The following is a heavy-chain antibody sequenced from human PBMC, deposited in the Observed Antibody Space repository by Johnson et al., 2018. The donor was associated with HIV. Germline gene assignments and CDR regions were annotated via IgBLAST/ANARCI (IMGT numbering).Heavy chain of an antibody. D-gene: IGHD3-16*01. J-gene: IGHJ3*02. CDR3: ARGSRYTHDNDDVYLLQAFDI. V-gene: IGHV3-9*01. Sequence: VQLVESGGALVQPGRSLRLSCAASGFTFDDYAMHWVRQAPGKGLEWVSGISWNSGNKGYADSVKGRFIISRDNATKSLYLQMNTLRADDTAVYYCARGSRYTHDNDDVYLLQAFDIWGQGTMVTVSS. CDR2: ISWNSGNK. CDR1: GFTFDDYA.